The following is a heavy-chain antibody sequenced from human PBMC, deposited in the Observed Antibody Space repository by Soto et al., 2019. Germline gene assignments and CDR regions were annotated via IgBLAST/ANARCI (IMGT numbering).Heavy chain of an antibody. J-gene: IGHJ4*02. V-gene: IGHV1-69*02. CDR2: IIPILGIA. CDR3: ARLSQPDSRGWSPL. CDR1: GGTFSSYT. D-gene: IGHD6-19*01. Sequence: QVQLVQSGAEVKKPGSSVKVSCKASGGTFSSYTISWVRQAPGQGLEWMGRIIPILGIANYAQKFQGRVTITADKSTSTAYMELSRLRSEDTAVYYCARLSQPDSRGWSPLWGQGTLVTVSS.